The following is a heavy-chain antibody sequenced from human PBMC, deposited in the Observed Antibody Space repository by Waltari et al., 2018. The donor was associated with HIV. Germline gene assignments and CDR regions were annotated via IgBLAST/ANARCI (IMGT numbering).Heavy chain of an antibody. D-gene: IGHD6-13*01. V-gene: IGHV4-30-4*08. CDR3: VRGGRVAAPYYGMDV. CDR2: IFYTAGS. Sequence: VQLQESGPGLVKPSQTLSLACSVSGGSVSPGAYSWTWIRKSPGKGLEWLGHIFYTAGSYYNPSLGNRVSASLDKANNQISLTLRSVTAADTAIYYCVRGGRVAAPYYGMDVWGPGTTVIVAS. J-gene: IGHJ6*02. CDR1: GGSVSPGAYS.